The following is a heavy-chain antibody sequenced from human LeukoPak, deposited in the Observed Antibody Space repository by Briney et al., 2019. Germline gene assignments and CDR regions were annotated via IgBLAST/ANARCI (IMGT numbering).Heavy chain of an antibody. D-gene: IGHD5-12*01. CDR1: GGSISSYY. Sequence: SETLSLTCTVSGGSISSYYWSWIRQPPGKGLEWIGYIYYSGYTNYNPSLKSRVTISVDTSKNQFSLKLSSVTAADTAVYYCARNSGYPPADAFDIWGQGTMVTVSS. CDR3: ARNSGYPPADAFDI. J-gene: IGHJ3*02. V-gene: IGHV4-59*01. CDR2: IYYSGYT.